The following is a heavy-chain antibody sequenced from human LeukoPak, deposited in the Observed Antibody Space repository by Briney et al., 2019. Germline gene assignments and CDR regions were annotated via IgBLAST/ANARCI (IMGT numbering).Heavy chain of an antibody. CDR2: ISSSSSYI. CDR3: ARVGLAVTGGDY. J-gene: IGHJ4*02. Sequence: GGSLRLSCAASGFTFSSYSMNWVRQAPGKGLEWVSSISSSSSYIYYADSVKGRFTISRDNAKNSLYLQTNSLRAEDTAVYYCARVGLAVTGGDYWGQGTLVTVSS. CDR1: GFTFSSYS. D-gene: IGHD3-10*01. V-gene: IGHV3-21*01.